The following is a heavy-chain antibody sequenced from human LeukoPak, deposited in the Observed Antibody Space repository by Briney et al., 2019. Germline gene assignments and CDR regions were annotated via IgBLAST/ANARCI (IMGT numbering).Heavy chain of an antibody. Sequence: GGSLRLSCAASGFTFSGSAMHWVRQASGKGLEWVGRIRSKANSYATAYAASVKGRFTISRDDSKNTAYLQMNSLKTEDTAVYYCTGRLVGATTGDYWGQGTLVTVSS. CDR1: GFTFSGSA. V-gene: IGHV3-73*01. D-gene: IGHD1-26*01. CDR3: TGRLVGATTGDY. CDR2: IRSKANSYAT. J-gene: IGHJ4*02.